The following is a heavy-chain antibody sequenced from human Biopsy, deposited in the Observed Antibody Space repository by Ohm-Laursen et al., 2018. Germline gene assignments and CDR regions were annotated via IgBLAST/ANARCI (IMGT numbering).Heavy chain of an antibody. V-gene: IGHV4-4*07. J-gene: IGHJ3*01. CDR3: AREDEGLLRALDL. CDR2: IYTIGDT. CDR1: GASMTGYF. D-gene: IGHD3-3*01. Sequence: SQTLSLTRTVSGASMTGYFWTWVRQPAGKGLEWIGHIYTIGDTTYNPSLESRVTMSLDTSKNQFSLKMTSLTAADTAVYFCAREDEGLLRALDLWGQGTMATVSS.